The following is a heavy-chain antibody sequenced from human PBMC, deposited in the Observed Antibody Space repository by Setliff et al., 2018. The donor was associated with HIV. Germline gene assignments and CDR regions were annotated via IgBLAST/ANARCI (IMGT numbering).Heavy chain of an antibody. CDR2: VYASTGHT. D-gene: IGHD2-15*01. J-gene: IGHJ6*03. Sequence: GASVKVSCKTSGDKFGSFDINWVRQASGQGLEWVGWVYASTGHTAYARKFEGRVTMTWDPSTGIGYMELNSLRADDTAVYYCARGIDILVKMGIYYHYMDVWGKGPRSPSP. CDR1: GDKFGSFD. CDR3: ARGIDILVKMGIYYHYMDV. V-gene: IGHV1-8*01.